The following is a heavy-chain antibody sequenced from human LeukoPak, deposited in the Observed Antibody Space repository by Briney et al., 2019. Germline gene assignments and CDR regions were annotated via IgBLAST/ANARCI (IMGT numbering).Heavy chain of an antibody. CDR1: GGSISSSSYY. J-gene: IGHJ6*03. V-gene: IGHV4-39*01. Sequence: TSETLSLTCTVSGGSISSSSYYWGWIRQPPGKGLEWIGSIYYSGSTYYNPSLKSRVTISVDTSKNQFSLKLSSVTAADTAVYYCASVGKQLAEFYYYYYYMDVWGKGTTVTISS. D-gene: IGHD6-13*01. CDR2: IYYSGST. CDR3: ASVGKQLAEFYYYYYYMDV.